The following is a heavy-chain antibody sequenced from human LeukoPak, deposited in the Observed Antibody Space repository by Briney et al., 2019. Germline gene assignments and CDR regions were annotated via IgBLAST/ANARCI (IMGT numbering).Heavy chain of an antibody. CDR2: IYPGDSDT. V-gene: IGHV5-51*01. CDR1: GYTFTTYW. J-gene: IGHJ3*02. D-gene: IGHD4-23*01. CDR3: ARPTVVPPDAFDI. Sequence: GESLNISCQGSGYTFTTYWIGWVREMPGKGREGMGIIYPGDSDTRYRPFFQGQVTISADKSISTAYLQWSSLKASDTAMYSCARPTVVPPDAFDIWGQGTMVTVSS.